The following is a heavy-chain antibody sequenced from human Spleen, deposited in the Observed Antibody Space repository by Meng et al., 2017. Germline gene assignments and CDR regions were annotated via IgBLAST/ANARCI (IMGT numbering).Heavy chain of an antibody. CDR3: AKDLGGSSWTFDY. CDR1: GGSIHGYY. J-gene: IGHJ4*02. V-gene: IGHV4-59*01. CDR2: IFYDGRT. D-gene: IGHD6-13*01. Sequence: QGRLAGAGPGRGKPSGTLSLTCSVSGGSIHGYYWGWIRQPPGKGLEWIGYIFYDGRTNYNPSLKSRVTISVDMSKNHFSLRLSSVTAADTAVYYCAKDLGGSSWTFDYWGQGILVTVSS.